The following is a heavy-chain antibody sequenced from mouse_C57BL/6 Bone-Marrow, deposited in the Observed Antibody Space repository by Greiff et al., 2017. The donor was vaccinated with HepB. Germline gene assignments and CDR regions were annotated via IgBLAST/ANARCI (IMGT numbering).Heavy chain of an antibody. CDR1: GYTFTSYW. Sequence: VQLKEPGAELVRPGSSVKLSCKASGYTFTSYWMDWVKQRPGQGLEWIGNIYPSDSETHYNQKFKDKATLTVDKSSSTAYMQLSSLTSEDSAVYYCARNGYYVYWYFDVWGTGTTVTVSS. V-gene: IGHV1-61*01. CDR3: ARNGYYVYWYFDV. CDR2: IYPSDSET. D-gene: IGHD2-3*01. J-gene: IGHJ1*03.